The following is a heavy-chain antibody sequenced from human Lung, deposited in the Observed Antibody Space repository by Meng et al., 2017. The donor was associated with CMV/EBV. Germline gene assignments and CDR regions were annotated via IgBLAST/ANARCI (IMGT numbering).Heavy chain of an antibody. CDR2: ISSSGSIT. V-gene: IGHV3-11*04. Sequence: ASGFTLSAYYMTWIRPAPGKVLEWVSYISSSGSITKYLDSLKGRFTISRDNAKNSLFLQMNSLTVEDTAVYYCARDSSAVHNWLDSWGQGTLVTVSS. D-gene: IGHD1-26*01. CDR1: GFTLSAYY. CDR3: ARDSSAVHNWLDS. J-gene: IGHJ5*01.